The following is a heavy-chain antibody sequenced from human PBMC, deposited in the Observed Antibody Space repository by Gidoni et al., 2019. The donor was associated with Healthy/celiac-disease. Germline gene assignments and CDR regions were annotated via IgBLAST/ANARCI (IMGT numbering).Heavy chain of an antibody. CDR3: ARTGAAAGEKSYNWFDP. Sequence: QVQLQESGPGLVKPSETLSLTCTVSGGSISSYYWSWIRQPPGKGLEWIGYIYYSGSTNYNPSLKSRVTISVDTSKNQFSLKLSSVTAADTAVYYCARTGAAAGEKSYNWFDPWGQGTLVTISS. D-gene: IGHD6-13*01. J-gene: IGHJ5*02. CDR2: IYYSGST. CDR1: GGSISSYY. V-gene: IGHV4-59*01.